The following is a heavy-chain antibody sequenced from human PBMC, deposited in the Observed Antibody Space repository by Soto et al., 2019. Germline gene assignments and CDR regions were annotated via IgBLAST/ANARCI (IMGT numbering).Heavy chain of an antibody. CDR3: AKDGEFGWPFDY. CDR1: GFTFCSYA. CDR2: ISGSGGST. J-gene: IGHJ4*02. V-gene: IGHV3-23*01. Sequence: PGGSLRLSCAASGFTFCSYAMSWFRQAPGKGLEWVSAISGSGGSTYYADSVKGRFTISRDNSKNTLYLQMNSLRAEDTAVYYCAKDGEFGWPFDYWGQGTLVTDSS. D-gene: IGHD3-10*01.